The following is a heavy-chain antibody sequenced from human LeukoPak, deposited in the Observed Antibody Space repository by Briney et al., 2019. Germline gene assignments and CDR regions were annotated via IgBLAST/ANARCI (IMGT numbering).Heavy chain of an antibody. CDR1: GFSFDDCA. Sequence: PGGSLRLSCAASGFSFDDCAMFWVRQAPGKGLEWVSGISWNSGIIEYADSVKGRFTISRDNAKNSLYLQMNSLRAEDTALYYCAKDIGLRFLEWLIDYWGQGTLVTVSS. CDR3: AKDIGLRFLEWLIDY. J-gene: IGHJ4*02. V-gene: IGHV3-9*01. D-gene: IGHD3-3*01. CDR2: ISWNSGII.